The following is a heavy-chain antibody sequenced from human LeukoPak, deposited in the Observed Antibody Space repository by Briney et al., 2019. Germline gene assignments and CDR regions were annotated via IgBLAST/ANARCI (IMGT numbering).Heavy chain of an antibody. V-gene: IGHV1-8*01. Sequence: ASVKVSCKASGYTFTSYDINWVRQAPGQGLEWMGWMNPNSGNTGYAQKFQGRVTMTRNTSISTAYMELSSLRSEDTAVYYCARGPRKTYYYDSSGYLRHEYFQHWGQGTLVTVSS. D-gene: IGHD3-22*01. CDR1: GYTFTSYD. CDR2: MNPNSGNT. J-gene: IGHJ1*01. CDR3: ARGPRKTYYYDSSGYLRHEYFQH.